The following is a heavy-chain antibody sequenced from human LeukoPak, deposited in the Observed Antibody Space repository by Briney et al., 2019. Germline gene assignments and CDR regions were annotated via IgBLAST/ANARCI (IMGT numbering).Heavy chain of an antibody. CDR3: ARAPSGYYPYFDY. CDR2: ISYDGSNE. V-gene: IGHV3-30*04. CDR1: EITFSSYT. J-gene: IGHJ4*02. D-gene: IGHD3-3*01. Sequence: GGSLRLSCAASEITFSSYTMHWVRQAPGKGLEWVAVISYDGSNEYYADSVKGRFTISRDNSKSTLYLQMNSLRAEDATMYYCARAPSGYYPYFDYWGQGTLVTVSS.